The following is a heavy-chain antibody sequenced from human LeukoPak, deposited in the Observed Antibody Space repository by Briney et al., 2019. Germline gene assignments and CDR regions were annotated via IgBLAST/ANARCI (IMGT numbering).Heavy chain of an antibody. CDR3: ARRAWEPWRFDP. CDR2: ISYDGSNK. V-gene: IGHV3-30-3*01. D-gene: IGHD1-14*01. Sequence: PGGSLRLSCAASGFTFSSYAMHWVRQAPGKGLEWVAVISYDGSNKYYADSVKGRFTISRDNSKNTLYLQMNSLRAEDTAVYYCARRAWEPWRFDPWGQGTLVTVSS. J-gene: IGHJ5*02. CDR1: GFTFSSYA.